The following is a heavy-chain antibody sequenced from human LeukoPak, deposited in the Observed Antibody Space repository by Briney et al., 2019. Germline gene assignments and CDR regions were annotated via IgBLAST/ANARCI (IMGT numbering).Heavy chain of an antibody. J-gene: IGHJ4*02. CDR3: ARVGTIFGVVIIQPFDY. V-gene: IGHV1-18*01. D-gene: IGHD3-3*01. CDR1: GYTFTSYG. CDR2: ISAYNGNT. Sequence: ASVKVSCKASGYTFTSYGISWVRQAPGQGLEWMGWISAYNGNTNYAQKLQGRVTMTTDTSTSTAYMELRSLRSDDTAVYYCARVGTIFGVVIIQPFDYWGQGTLVTVSS.